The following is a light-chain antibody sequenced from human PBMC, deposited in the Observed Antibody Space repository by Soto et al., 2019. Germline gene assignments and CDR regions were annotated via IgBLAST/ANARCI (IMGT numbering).Light chain of an antibody. CDR3: HQYGRSPFT. Sequence: EIVMTQSPGTLSLSPGETATLSCRASQSVSSNYVAWFHQKPGQAPRLLIYGASSRATGVPDRFSASGSGTDFPLTISRLEPEDFAVYYCHQYGRSPFTFGPGTKVDIK. CDR2: GAS. CDR1: QSVSSNY. J-gene: IGKJ3*01. V-gene: IGKV3-20*01.